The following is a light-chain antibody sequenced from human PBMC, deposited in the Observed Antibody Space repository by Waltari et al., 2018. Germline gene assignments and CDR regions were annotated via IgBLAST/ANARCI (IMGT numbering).Light chain of an antibody. J-gene: IGLJ2*01. CDR2: AVS. CDR3: SSYAGSSKGV. Sequence: QSALTQPASVSGPPGQSIPTSFTGTSRDVWNYNLFSWYQQHPGKAPKLMIYAVSKRPSGVSDRFSGSKSGDMASLTISGLQPEDEAEYFCSSYAGSSKGVFGGGTKVTVL. V-gene: IGLV2-23*02. CDR1: SRDVWNYNL.